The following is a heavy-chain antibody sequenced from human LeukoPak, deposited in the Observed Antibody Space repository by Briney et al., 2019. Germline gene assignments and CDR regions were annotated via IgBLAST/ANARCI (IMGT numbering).Heavy chain of an antibody. V-gene: IGHV4-34*01. Sequence: SETLSLTCAVYGGPFSGYYWSWIRQPPGKGLEWIGEINHSGSTNYNPSLKSRVTISVDTSKNQFSLKLSSVTAADTAVYYCARGLVVVPATTEGWFDPWGQGTLDTVSS. D-gene: IGHD2-2*01. CDR3: ARGLVVVPATTEGWFDP. CDR1: GGPFSGYY. CDR2: INHSGST. J-gene: IGHJ5*02.